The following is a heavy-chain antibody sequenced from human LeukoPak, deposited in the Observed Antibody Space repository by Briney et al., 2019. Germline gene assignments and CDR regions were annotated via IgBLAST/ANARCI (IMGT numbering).Heavy chain of an antibody. CDR3: ARKGYFDY. V-gene: IGHV4-59*01. Sequence: SETLSLTCTVSGGSISGYYWSWIRQPPGKGVEWIGYIYYSGSTNYNPSLKSRVTISVDTSKNQFSLKLSPVTAADTAVYYCARKGYFDYWGQGTLVTVSS. CDR2: IYYSGST. J-gene: IGHJ4*02. CDR1: GGSISGYY.